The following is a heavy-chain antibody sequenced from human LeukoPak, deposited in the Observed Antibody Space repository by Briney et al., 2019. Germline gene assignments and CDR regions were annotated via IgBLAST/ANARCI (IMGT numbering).Heavy chain of an antibody. D-gene: IGHD4-23*01. V-gene: IGHV3-30*02. CDR1: GFTFSSYG. J-gene: IGHJ4*02. Sequence: GGSLRLSCAASGFTFSSYGMHWVRQAPGKGLEWVAFIRYDGSNKYYADSVKGRFTISRDNSKNTLYLQMNSLRAEDTAVYYCAALPNHIDYGGNVFDYWGQGTLVTVSS. CDR3: AALPNHIDYGGNVFDY. CDR2: IRYDGSNK.